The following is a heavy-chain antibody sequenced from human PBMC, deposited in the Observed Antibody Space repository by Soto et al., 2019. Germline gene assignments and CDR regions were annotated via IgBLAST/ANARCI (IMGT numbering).Heavy chain of an antibody. V-gene: IGHV3-48*01. Sequence: EVQLVESGGGLVQPGGSLRLSCAASGFTFSSYSMNWVRQAPGKGLEWVSYISSSSSTIYYADSVKGRFTISRDNAKNSRYLQMNSLRAEDTAVYYCARDMVVVVPAVHRGWFDPWGQGTLVTVTS. J-gene: IGHJ5*02. CDR3: ARDMVVVVPAVHRGWFDP. D-gene: IGHD2-2*01. CDR1: GFTFSSYS. CDR2: ISSSSSTI.